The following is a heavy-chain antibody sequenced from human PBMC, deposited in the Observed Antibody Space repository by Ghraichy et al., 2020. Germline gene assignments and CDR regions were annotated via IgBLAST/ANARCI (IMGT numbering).Heavy chain of an antibody. CDR2: IYYSGGT. J-gene: IGHJ3*02. Sequence: SETLSLTCTVSGGSISSYYWSWIRQPPGKGLQWIGHIYYSGGTNYNPSLKSRVTISIDTSKKQFSLKLNSVTAADTAVYYCASGGRSGESDAFDIWGQGTMVTVSS. V-gene: IGHV4-59*01. CDR3: ASGGRSGESDAFDI. D-gene: IGHD3-3*01. CDR1: GGSISSYY.